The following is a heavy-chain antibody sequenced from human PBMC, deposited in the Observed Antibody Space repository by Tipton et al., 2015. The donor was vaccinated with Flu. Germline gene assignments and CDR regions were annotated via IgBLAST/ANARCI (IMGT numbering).Heavy chain of an antibody. J-gene: IGHJ3*02. D-gene: IGHD1-26*01. Sequence: LRLSCTVSGGSISSGSYYWSWIRQPAGKGLEWIGHIYTSGSTKYNPSLQSRVTISVATSKNQFSLMLSSVTAADTAVYYCARTRSGSYLDDAFDIWGQGTMVTVS. CDR3: ARTRSGSYLDDAFDI. V-gene: IGHV4-61*09. CDR1: GGSISSGSYY. CDR2: IYTSGST.